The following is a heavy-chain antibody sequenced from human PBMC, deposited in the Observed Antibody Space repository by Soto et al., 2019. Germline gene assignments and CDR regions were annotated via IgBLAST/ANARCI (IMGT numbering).Heavy chain of an antibody. D-gene: IGHD6-6*01. Sequence: SETLSLTCTVSGGSISSYYWSWIRQPPGKGLEWIGYIYYSGSTNYNPSLKSRVTISVDTSKNQFSLKLSSVTAADTAVYYCARVRSEQLVRYNWFDPWGQGTLVTVSS. V-gene: IGHV4-59*01. CDR1: GGSISSYY. CDR2: IYYSGST. CDR3: ARVRSEQLVRYNWFDP. J-gene: IGHJ5*02.